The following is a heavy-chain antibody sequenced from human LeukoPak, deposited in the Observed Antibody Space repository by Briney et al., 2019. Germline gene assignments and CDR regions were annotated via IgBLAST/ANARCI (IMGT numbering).Heavy chain of an antibody. J-gene: IGHJ4*02. D-gene: IGHD4-23*01. CDR1: GFTFDDYA. CDR2: ISWNSGSI. Sequence: PGGSLRLSCAAPGFTFDDYAMHWVRQAPGKGLEWVSGISWNSGSIGYADSVKGRFTISRDNAKNSLYLQMNSLRAEDMALYYCAKGTHDYGGNSEYYFDYWGQGTLVTISS. V-gene: IGHV3-9*03. CDR3: AKGTHDYGGNSEYYFDY.